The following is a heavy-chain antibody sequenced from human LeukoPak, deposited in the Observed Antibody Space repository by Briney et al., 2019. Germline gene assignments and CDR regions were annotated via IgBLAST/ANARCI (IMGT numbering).Heavy chain of an antibody. CDR1: GFTFSSYS. D-gene: IGHD1-26*01. Sequence: GGSLRLSCAASGFTFSSYSMNWVRQAPGKGLEWVSYISSSSSTIYYADSVKGRFTISRDNAKNSLYLQMNSLRAEDTAVYYCARGAVGDTDYWGQGTLVTVSS. CDR2: ISSSSSTI. J-gene: IGHJ4*02. V-gene: IGHV3-48*01. CDR3: ARGAVGDTDY.